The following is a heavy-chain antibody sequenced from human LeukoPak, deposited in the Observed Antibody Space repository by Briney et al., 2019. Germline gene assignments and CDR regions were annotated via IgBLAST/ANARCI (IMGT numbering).Heavy chain of an antibody. Sequence: SETLSLTCTVSGGSISSYYWSWIRQPPGKGLEWIGYIYYSGSTNYNPSLKSRVTISVDTSKNQFFLKLSSVTAADTAVYYCARAYSSGWYILSGGNWFDPWGQGTLVTVSS. CDR1: GGSISSYY. CDR3: ARAYSSGWYILSGGNWFDP. V-gene: IGHV4-59*01. D-gene: IGHD6-19*01. CDR2: IYYSGST. J-gene: IGHJ5*02.